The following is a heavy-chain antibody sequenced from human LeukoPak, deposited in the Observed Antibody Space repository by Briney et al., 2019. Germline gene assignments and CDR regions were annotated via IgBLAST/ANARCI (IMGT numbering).Heavy chain of an antibody. CDR1: GFTVSSNY. CDR3: ARGLATTVVTPGFDY. D-gene: IGHD4-23*01. Sequence: GGSLRLSCAASGFTVSSNYMSWVRQAPGKGLEWVSVIYSGGSTYYADSVKGRFTISRDNSKNTLYLQMNSLRAEDTALYHCARGLATTVVTPGFDYWGQGTLVTVSS. V-gene: IGHV3-66*01. J-gene: IGHJ4*02. CDR2: IYSGGST.